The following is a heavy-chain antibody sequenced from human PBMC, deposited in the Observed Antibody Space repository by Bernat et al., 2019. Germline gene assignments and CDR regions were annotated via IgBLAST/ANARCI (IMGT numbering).Heavy chain of an antibody. D-gene: IGHD6-13*01. J-gene: IGHJ2*01. Sequence: QVQLQQWGAGLLKPSESLSLTCAGYGGAVSGYYWRWVRQPPGKGLEWIGEINHSGSTNYNPSLKSPVSISVDTSKIPFSLNLSSVTAADTAVYSCARVRWGIAAAGEKKTYCYFDLWGRGTLVTVSS. CDR2: INHSGST. CDR3: ARVRWGIAAAGEKKTYCYFDL. CDR1: GGAVSGYY. V-gene: IGHV4-34*01.